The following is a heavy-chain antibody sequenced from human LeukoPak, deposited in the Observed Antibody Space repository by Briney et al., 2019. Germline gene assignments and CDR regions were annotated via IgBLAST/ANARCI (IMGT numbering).Heavy chain of an antibody. Sequence: MTGGSLRLSCAASGFTFSNAWMSWVRQAPGKGLEWVGRIKSKTDGGTTDYAAPVKGRFTISRDDSKNTLYLQMNSLKTEDTAVYYCTTRRVPDRFGESLGMDVWGQGTTVTVSS. CDR3: TTRRVPDRFGESLGMDV. V-gene: IGHV3-15*01. J-gene: IGHJ6*02. D-gene: IGHD3-10*01. CDR2: IKSKTDGGTT. CDR1: GFTFSNAW.